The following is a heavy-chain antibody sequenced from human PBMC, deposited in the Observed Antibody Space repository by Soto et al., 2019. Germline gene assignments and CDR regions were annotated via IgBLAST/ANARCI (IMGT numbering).Heavy chain of an antibody. V-gene: IGHV3-30*18. J-gene: IGHJ3*02. Sequence: GGSLRLSCAASGFTFSSYGMHWVRQAPGKWLEWVAVISYDGSNKYYADSVKGRFTISRDNSKNTLYLQMNSLRAEDTAVYYCANVPGYYDSSGSGAFDIWGQGXMVTV. D-gene: IGHD3-22*01. CDR3: ANVPGYYDSSGSGAFDI. CDR1: GFTFSSYG. CDR2: ISYDGSNK.